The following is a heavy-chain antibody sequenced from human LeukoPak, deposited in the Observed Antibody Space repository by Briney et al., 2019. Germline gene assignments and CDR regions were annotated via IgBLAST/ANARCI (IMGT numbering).Heavy chain of an antibody. CDR3: ARGWDSKVVVKD. D-gene: IGHD3-22*01. V-gene: IGHV3-48*04. J-gene: IGHJ4*02. CDR2: ISSSGSTI. CDR1: GFTFSRYS. Sequence: GGSLRLSCAASGFTFSRYSMNWVRQAPGKGLEWVSYISSSGSTIYYADSVKGRFTISRDNAKNSLYLQMNSLRAGDTAVYYCARGWDSKVVVKDWGQGTLVTVSS.